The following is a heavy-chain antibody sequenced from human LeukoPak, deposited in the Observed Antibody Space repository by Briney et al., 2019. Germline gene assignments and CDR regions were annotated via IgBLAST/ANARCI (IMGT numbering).Heavy chain of an antibody. V-gene: IGHV3-33*01. CDR1: GFTFSSYG. CDR2: IWYDGSNK. D-gene: IGHD6-25*01. J-gene: IGHJ6*02. CDR3: ARDLSSGNVHYGRDV. Sequence: GGSLRLSCAASGFTFSSYGMHWVRQAPGKGLEWVAVIWYDGSNKYYADSVKGRFTISRDNSKNTLYLQMNSLRAEDTAVYYWARDLSSGNVHYGRDVWGQGTTVPVPS.